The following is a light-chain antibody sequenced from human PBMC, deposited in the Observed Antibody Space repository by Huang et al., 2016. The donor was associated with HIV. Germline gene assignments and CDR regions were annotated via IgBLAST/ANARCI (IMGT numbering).Light chain of an antibody. J-gene: IGKJ4*01. CDR2: GAS. CDR3: QKSYTTPLT. Sequence: DIQMTQSPSSLSASVGDRVTITCRASQSISAYLNWYQQKPGKAPKLLIYGASTLQRWVPSRFSGSGSGTDFTLTINSLQPEDFATYYCQKSYTTPLTFGGGTKVEI. CDR1: QSISAY. V-gene: IGKV1-39*01.